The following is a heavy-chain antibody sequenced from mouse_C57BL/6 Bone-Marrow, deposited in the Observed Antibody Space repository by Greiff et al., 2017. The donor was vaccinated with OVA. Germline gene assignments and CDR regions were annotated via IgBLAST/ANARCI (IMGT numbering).Heavy chain of an antibody. CDR3: ARKDWSYYYAMDY. V-gene: IGHV1-63*01. CDR2: IYPGGGYT. Sequence: VKLMESGAELVRPGTSVKMSCKASGYTFTNYWIGWAKQRPGHGLEWIGDIYPGGGYTNYNEKFKGKATLTADKSSSTAYMQFSSLTSEDSAIYYCARKDWSYYYAMDYWGQGTSVTVSS. D-gene: IGHD4-1*01. CDR1: GYTFTNYW. J-gene: IGHJ4*01.